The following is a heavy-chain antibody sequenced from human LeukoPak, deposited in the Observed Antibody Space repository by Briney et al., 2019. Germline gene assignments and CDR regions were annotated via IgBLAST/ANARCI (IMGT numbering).Heavy chain of an antibody. CDR2: ISYDGSNK. D-gene: IGHD6-13*01. V-gene: IGHV3-30*18. Sequence: PPGRSLRLSCAASGFTFSSYGMHWVRQAPGKGVEWVAVISYDGSNKYYADSVKGRFTISRDNSKNTLYLQMNSLRAEDTAVYYCAKDRSSSSWFEDWFDPWGQGTLVTVSS. CDR1: GFTFSSYG. CDR3: AKDRSSSSWFEDWFDP. J-gene: IGHJ5*02.